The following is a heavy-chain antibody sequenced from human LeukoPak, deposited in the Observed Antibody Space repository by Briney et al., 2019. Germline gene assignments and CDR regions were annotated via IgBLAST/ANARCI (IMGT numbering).Heavy chain of an antibody. J-gene: IGHJ4*02. V-gene: IGHV3-53*01. Sequence: PGGSLRLSCAASGFSVSSNYMSWVRQAPGKGLEWVSVIYNRGTTKYADSVKGRFTIARDNSKNTLYLQMNSLRTEDTAVYYCARGWGWWDYWGQGTLVTVSS. D-gene: IGHD2-15*01. CDR1: GFSVSSNY. CDR2: IYNRGTT. CDR3: ARGWGWWDY.